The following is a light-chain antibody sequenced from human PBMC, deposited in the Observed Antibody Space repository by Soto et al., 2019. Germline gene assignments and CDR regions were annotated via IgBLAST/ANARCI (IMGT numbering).Light chain of an antibody. CDR3: SSYAGSNSLI. Sequence: QAVVTQPPSVSGSPGQSVTISCTGTSSDVGAYDRVSWYQQPPGTAPKLVIHEVSRRPSGVPDRFSGSKSGNTASLTISGLQAEDEADYYCSSYAGSNSLIFGGGTKVTVL. V-gene: IGLV2-18*02. CDR2: EVS. J-gene: IGLJ2*01. CDR1: SSDVGAYDR.